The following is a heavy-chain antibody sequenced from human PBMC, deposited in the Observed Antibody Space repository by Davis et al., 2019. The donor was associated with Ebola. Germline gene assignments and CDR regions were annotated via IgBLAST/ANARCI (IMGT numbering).Heavy chain of an antibody. CDR3: ARKYSGSYYSSLDY. Sequence: GESLKISCAASGFTFSSYGMHWVRQAPGKGLEWVAVIWYDGSNKYYADSVKGRFTISRDNSKNTLYLQMNSLRAEDTAVYYCARKYSGSYYSSLDYWGQGTLVTVSS. CDR1: GFTFSSYG. D-gene: IGHD1-26*01. J-gene: IGHJ4*02. CDR2: IWYDGSNK. V-gene: IGHV3-33*01.